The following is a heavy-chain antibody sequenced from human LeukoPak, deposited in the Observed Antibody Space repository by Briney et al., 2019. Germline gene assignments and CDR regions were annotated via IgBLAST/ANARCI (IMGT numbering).Heavy chain of an antibody. V-gene: IGHV4-34*01. Sequence: SETLSLTCAVYGGSFSGYYWSWIRQPPGKGLEWIGEINHSGSTNYNPSLKSRVTISVDTSKNQFSLKLSSVTAADTAVYYCARGLIALRFLEWLSWGQGTLVTVSS. J-gene: IGHJ5*02. D-gene: IGHD3-3*01. CDR2: INHSGST. CDR1: GGSFSGYY. CDR3: ARGLIALRFLEWLS.